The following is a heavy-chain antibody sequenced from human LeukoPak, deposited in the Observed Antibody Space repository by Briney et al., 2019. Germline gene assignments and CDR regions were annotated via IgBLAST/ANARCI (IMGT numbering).Heavy chain of an antibody. J-gene: IGHJ5*02. D-gene: IGHD3-16*01. Sequence: GGSLRLSCAASGFTLSSYGMNWVRQAPGKGLEWVAFIRNDGSNKYYADSVKGRFTISRDSSKVYLQMNSLRAEDTAVYYCAKVLGPPRGHGNWFDPWGQGTLVTVSS. CDR1: GFTLSSYG. CDR3: AKVLGPPRGHGNWFDP. CDR2: IRNDGSNK. V-gene: IGHV3-30*02.